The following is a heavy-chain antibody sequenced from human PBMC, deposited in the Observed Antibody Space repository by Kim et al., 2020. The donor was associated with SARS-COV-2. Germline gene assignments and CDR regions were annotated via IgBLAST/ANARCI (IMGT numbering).Heavy chain of an antibody. J-gene: IGHJ3*02. Sequence: KGRFTISRDNAKNSLYLQMNSLRAEDTAVYYCATEDYDFWSGYNHDAFDIWGQGTMVTVSS. V-gene: IGHV3-7*04. CDR3: ATEDYDFWSGYNHDAFDI. D-gene: IGHD3-3*01.